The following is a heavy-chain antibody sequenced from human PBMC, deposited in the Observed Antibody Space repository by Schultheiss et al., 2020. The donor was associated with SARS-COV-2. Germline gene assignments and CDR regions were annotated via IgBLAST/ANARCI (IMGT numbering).Heavy chain of an antibody. V-gene: IGHV3-9*01. J-gene: IGHJ4*02. CDR2: ISWNSGSI. CDR3: ARGYGSSWYGFDY. Sequence: GGSLRLSCAASGFTFDDYAMHWVRQAPGKGLEWVSGISWNSGSIGYADSVKGRFTISRDNAKNSLYLQMNSLRAEDTALYYCARGYGSSWYGFDYWGQGTLVTVSS. CDR1: GFTFDDYA. D-gene: IGHD6-13*01.